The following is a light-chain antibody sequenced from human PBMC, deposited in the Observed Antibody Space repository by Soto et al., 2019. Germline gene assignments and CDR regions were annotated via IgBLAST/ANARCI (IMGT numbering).Light chain of an antibody. V-gene: IGLV2-14*03. CDR2: DVH. J-gene: IGLJ1*01. Sequence: QSALTQPASVSGSPGQSITISCTGARTDVAGHDYVSWYQQHPGQAPKLMIFDVHNRPSGVSSRFSGSKSGDTASLTISGLPAEDDGDYYCSSYTASAPFYVFGTGTKLTVL. CDR1: RTDVAGHDY. CDR3: SSYTASAPFYV.